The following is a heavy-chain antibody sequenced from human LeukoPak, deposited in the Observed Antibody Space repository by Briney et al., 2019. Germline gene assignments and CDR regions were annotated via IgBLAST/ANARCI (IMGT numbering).Heavy chain of an antibody. CDR1: GGSISGYY. J-gene: IGHJ4*02. D-gene: IGHD5-12*01. Sequence: SETLSLTCTVSGGSISGYYWTWMRQTPGMGLEWICDIHDTGRTNYNPSLKSRVTVSLDTSLAQFFLKVTSATAAHSAVYYCARGFRPGGAIVAPPYYFDFWGLGALVTVSS. CDR3: ARGFRPGGAIVAPPYYFDF. V-gene: IGHV4-59*12. CDR2: IHDTGRT.